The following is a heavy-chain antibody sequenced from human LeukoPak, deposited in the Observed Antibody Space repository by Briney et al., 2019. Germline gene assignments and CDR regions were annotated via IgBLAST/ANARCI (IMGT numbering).Heavy chain of an antibody. Sequence: SETLSLTCTVSGGSIRSYYWNWIRQPPGKGLEWIGYIYYSGNTNYNPSLKSRVTISVDTSKNQFSLKLSSVTAADTAVYYCARDGPRIAALGEDFDYWGQGTLVTVSS. V-gene: IGHV4-59*01. CDR3: ARDGPRIAALGEDFDY. CDR2: IYYSGNT. D-gene: IGHD6-6*01. J-gene: IGHJ4*02. CDR1: GGSIRSYY.